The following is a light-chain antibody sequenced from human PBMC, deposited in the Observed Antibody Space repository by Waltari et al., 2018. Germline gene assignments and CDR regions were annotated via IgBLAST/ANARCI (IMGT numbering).Light chain of an antibody. J-gene: IGLJ2*01. Sequence: QSVLTQPPSASGTPGQRGTISCSGTSSNIGGTYVYWYQQLPGTAPTLPIYKNNHRPPAVPDRFSGSNSGTSASLALSGLRSEDEADYSCAAWDDSLSGVVFGGGTKLTVL. V-gene: IGLV1-47*01. CDR2: KNN. CDR1: SSNIGGTY. CDR3: AAWDDSLSGVV.